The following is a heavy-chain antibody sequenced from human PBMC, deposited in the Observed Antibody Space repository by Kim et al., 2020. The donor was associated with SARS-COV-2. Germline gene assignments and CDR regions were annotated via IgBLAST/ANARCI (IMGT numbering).Heavy chain of an antibody. V-gene: IGHV4-34*01. J-gene: IGHJ4*02. CDR2: VN. CDR3: ARCIKGYFDYIYFDT. Sequence: SETLSLTCSLYGGTFSGYSWGWIRQSPEKGLEWIGEVNHYNPSLKSRVTISLDTGNQFSLRLTSVTAADTALYYCARCIKGYFDYIYFDTWGQGVLVPVSS. CDR1: GGTFSGYS. D-gene: IGHD4-4*01.